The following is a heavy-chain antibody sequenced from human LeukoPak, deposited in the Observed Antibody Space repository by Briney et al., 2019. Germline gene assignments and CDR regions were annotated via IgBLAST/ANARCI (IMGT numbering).Heavy chain of an antibody. J-gene: IGHJ6*02. CDR3: ARVGRPEYNSGSRLQSGMDV. CDR2: IKQNGAEE. D-gene: IGHD6-19*01. V-gene: IGHV3-7*03. Sequence: PGGSLRLSCAASGFTFRSFWMSWVRQAPGKRLEWVANIKQNGAEEYYMDSVKGRFAISRDNAKNSVYLQMNSLRAEDTAVYYCARVGRPEYNSGSRLQSGMDVWGQGTTVTVSS. CDR1: GFTFRSFW.